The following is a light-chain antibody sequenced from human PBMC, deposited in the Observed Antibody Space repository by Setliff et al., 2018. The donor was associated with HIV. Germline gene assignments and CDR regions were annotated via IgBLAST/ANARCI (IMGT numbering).Light chain of an antibody. CDR3: SSCTNRNTLDV. J-gene: IGLJ1*01. CDR2: DVS. V-gene: IGLV2-14*03. CDR1: SSEVGKSTY. Sequence: ALTQPASVSGSPGQSITISCTGTSSEVGKSTYVSWDQQHPGKAPKLIINDVSDRPSGVSNRFSGSKSVNTASLTISGLQAEDEADYCCSSCTNRNTLDVFGTGTKVTVL.